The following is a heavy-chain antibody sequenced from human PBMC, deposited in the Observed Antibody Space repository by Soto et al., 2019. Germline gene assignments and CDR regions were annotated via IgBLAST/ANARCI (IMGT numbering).Heavy chain of an antibody. Sequence: GGSLRLSCAASGFTFSDSVVHWVRQASGKGLEWVGRIRTKAKSYATTYGESVKGRFTISRDDAKNTAYLHMDSLTAEDTAVYYCTGPSSDSGDYYHLDSRGQGTLVTVSS. V-gene: IGHV3-73*01. J-gene: IGHJ5*01. CDR2: IRTKAKSYAT. CDR3: TGPSSDSGDYYHLDS. CDR1: GFTFSDSV. D-gene: IGHD3-22*01.